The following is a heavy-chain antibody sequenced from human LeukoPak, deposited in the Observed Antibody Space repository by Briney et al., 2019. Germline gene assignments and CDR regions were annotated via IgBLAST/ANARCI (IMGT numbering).Heavy chain of an antibody. CDR3: ARGPAGYN. V-gene: IGHV3-30*14. CDR2: ISYDGSNK. Sequence: GSLRLSCAASGFTFSSYAMHWVRQAPGKGLEWVAVISYDGSNKYYADSVKGRFTISRDNSKNTLYLQMNSLRAEDTAVYHCARGPAGYNWGQGTLVTVSS. D-gene: IGHD1-1*01. CDR1: GFTFSSYA. J-gene: IGHJ4*02.